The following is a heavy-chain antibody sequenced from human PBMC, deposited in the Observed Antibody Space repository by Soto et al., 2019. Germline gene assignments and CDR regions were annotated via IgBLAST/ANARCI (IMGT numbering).Heavy chain of an antibody. Sequence: ASVKVSCKASGYTFTSDGISWVRQAPGQGLEWMGWISAYNGNTNYAQKLQGRVTMTTDTSTCTAYMGLRSLRSDDTAVYYCASTRSYYYDSSGSSWFDPWGQGTLVTVSS. D-gene: IGHD3-22*01. CDR1: GYTFTSDG. CDR3: ASTRSYYYDSSGSSWFDP. V-gene: IGHV1-18*04. J-gene: IGHJ5*02. CDR2: ISAYNGNT.